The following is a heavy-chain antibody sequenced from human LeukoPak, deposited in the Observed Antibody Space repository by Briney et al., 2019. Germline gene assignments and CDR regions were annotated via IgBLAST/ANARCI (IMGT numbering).Heavy chain of an antibody. J-gene: IGHJ2*01. CDR3: ATFTGITGTTAYFDL. D-gene: IGHD1-7*01. Sequence: ASVKVSCKASGYTFTSYGISGVRQAPGQGLEWMGWISAYNGNTNYAQKLQGRVTMTTDTSTSTAYMELRSLRSDDTAVYYCATFTGITGTTAYFDLWGRGTLVTVSS. CDR2: ISAYNGNT. CDR1: GYTFTSYG. V-gene: IGHV1-18*01.